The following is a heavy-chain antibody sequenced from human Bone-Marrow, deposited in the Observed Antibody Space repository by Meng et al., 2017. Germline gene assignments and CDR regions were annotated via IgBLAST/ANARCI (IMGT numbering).Heavy chain of an antibody. CDR3: ARAGYCSGGSCHATDFDY. J-gene: IGHJ4*02. Sequence: GGSLRLSCAASGFTVSSNYMSWVRQAPGKGLEWVSVIYSGGSTYYADSVKGRFTISRDNSKNTLYLQMNSLRAEDTAVYYCARAGYCSGGSCHATDFDYWGQGTLVTVSS. CDR2: IYSGGST. D-gene: IGHD2-15*01. CDR1: GFTVSSNY. V-gene: IGHV3-66*02.